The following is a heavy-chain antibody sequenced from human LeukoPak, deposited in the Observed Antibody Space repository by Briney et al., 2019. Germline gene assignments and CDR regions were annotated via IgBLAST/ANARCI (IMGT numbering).Heavy chain of an antibody. V-gene: IGHV1-46*01. D-gene: IGHD2-15*01. CDR2: INPSGGST. Sequence: AASVRVSCKASGYIFTSYYMHWVRQAPGQGLEWMGIINPSGGSTSYAQKFQGRVTMTRDTSTSTVYMELSNLRSEDTAVYYCARDVGEYYHMDVWGKGTTVTVSS. CDR1: GYIFTSYY. J-gene: IGHJ6*03. CDR3: ARDVGEYYHMDV.